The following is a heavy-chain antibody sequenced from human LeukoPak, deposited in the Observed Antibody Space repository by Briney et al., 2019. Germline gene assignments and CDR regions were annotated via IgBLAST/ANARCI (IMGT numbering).Heavy chain of an antibody. V-gene: IGHV1-2*04. Sequence: ASVKVSCTASGYTFTGYYMHWVRQAPGQGLEWMEWINPNSGGTNYAQKFQGWVTMTRDTSISTAYMELSRLRSDDTAVYYCARARGGRYYDSSGYPDYWGQGTLVTVSS. D-gene: IGHD3-22*01. J-gene: IGHJ4*02. CDR1: GYTFTGYY. CDR2: INPNSGGT. CDR3: ARARGGRYYDSSGYPDY.